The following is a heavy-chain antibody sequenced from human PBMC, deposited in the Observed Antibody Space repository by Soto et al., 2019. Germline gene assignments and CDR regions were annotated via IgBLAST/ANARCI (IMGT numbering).Heavy chain of an antibody. J-gene: IGHJ4*02. Sequence: GFLRFCWSAAGCSWSSYVIDTVRQAPEHGLKNETAISCTGGTSLYTDSVKCRLTISRDKSRNTADIQMSSLRPEDTAVYFCVRKMSNGAGEYWGQGTLVT. CDR2: ISCTGGTS. V-gene: IGHV3-64D*06. D-gene: IGHD3-16*01. CDR3: VRKMSNGAGEY. CDR1: GCSWSSYV.